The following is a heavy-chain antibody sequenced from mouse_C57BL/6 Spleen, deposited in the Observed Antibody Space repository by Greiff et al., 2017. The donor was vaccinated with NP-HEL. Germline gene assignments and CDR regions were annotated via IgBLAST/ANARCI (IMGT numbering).Heavy chain of an antibody. V-gene: IGHV1-61*01. CDR2: IYPSDSET. J-gene: IGHJ3*01. CDR1: GYTFTSYW. CDR3: AHLREGWFAY. Sequence: QVQLQQPGAELVRPGSSVKLSCKASGYTFTSYWMDWVKQRPGQGLEWIGNIYPSDSETHYNQKFKDKATLTVDKSSSTAYMQLSSLTSEDSAVYYCAHLREGWFAYWGQGTLVTVSA.